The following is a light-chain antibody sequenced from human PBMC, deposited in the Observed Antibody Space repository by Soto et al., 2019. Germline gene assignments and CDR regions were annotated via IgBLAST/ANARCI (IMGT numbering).Light chain of an antibody. Sequence: QSVLTQPPSVSGAPGQRVTISCTGSSSNIGEGYDLHWYQQLPGTAPKLLIYDDNNRPSGVPDRFSGSKSGTSASLAITGLQAEDEADYYCQSYDSSLSVYVFGTGTNLTVL. J-gene: IGLJ1*01. CDR2: DDN. V-gene: IGLV1-40*01. CDR1: SSNIGEGYD. CDR3: QSYDSSLSVYV.